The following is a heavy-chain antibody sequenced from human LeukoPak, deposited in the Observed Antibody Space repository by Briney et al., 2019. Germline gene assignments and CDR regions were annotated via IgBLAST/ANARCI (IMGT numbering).Heavy chain of an antibody. V-gene: IGHV3-33*01. J-gene: IGHJ4*02. D-gene: IGHD6-19*01. CDR1: GFIFSSYG. CDR3: ARDELAVAKKGFLDS. Sequence: PGRSLRLSCAASGFIFSSYGMHWVRQAPGKGLEWVAVIWYDGSNKYYADSVKGRFTISRDNSRNTLYLQVSSLRAEDTAVYYCARDELAVAKKGFLDSWGQGTLVTVSS. CDR2: IWYDGSNK.